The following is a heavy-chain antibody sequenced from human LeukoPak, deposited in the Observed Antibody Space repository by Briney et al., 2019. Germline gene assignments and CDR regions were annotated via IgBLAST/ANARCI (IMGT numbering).Heavy chain of an antibody. V-gene: IGHV1-24*01. CDR1: GYTLTELS. D-gene: IGHD4-17*01. CDR2: FDPEDGET. Sequence: ASVKVSCKVSGYTLTELSMHWVRQAPGKGLEWLGGFDPEDGETIYAQKFQGRVTMTEDTSTDTAYMELSSLRSEDTAVYYCATTYNIPDHDYGDYADYWGQGTLVTVSS. J-gene: IGHJ4*02. CDR3: ATTYNIPDHDYGDYADY.